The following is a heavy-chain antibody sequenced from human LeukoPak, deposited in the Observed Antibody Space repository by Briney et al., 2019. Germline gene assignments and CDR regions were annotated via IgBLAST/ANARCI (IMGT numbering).Heavy chain of an antibody. Sequence: PSETLSLTCTVSGDSISSSRFYWAWIRQPPGKGLEWIGSILYTGGTFYNPSLKSRVTISVDTSKNQFSLRLSSVTASDTAVYYCARRDVGATIDYWGQGTLVTVSS. CDR2: ILYTGGT. CDR3: ARRDVGATIDY. J-gene: IGHJ4*02. V-gene: IGHV4-39*01. D-gene: IGHD1-26*01. CDR1: GDSISSSRFY.